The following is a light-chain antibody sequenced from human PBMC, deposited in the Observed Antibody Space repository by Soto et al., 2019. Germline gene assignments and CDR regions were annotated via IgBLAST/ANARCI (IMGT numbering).Light chain of an antibody. Sequence: EIVLTQSPGTLPLSPGERATLSCRASQSVDSTSLAWYQHKPGQAPRLLIYGASSRASGIPDRFCGSGSETDFTLTINRLEPEDFAVYYCQQYGNSPLTFGLGTKVEIK. CDR1: QSVDSTS. CDR2: GAS. CDR3: QQYGNSPLT. V-gene: IGKV3-20*01. J-gene: IGKJ1*01.